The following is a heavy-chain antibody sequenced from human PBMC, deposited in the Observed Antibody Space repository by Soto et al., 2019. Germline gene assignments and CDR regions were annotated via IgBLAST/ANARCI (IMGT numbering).Heavy chain of an antibody. D-gene: IGHD2-2*01. CDR2: INPNSGGT. CDR3: ARGVIGREDIVVVPAARTAELRDWFDP. V-gene: IGHV1-2*04. CDR1: GYTFTGYY. Sequence: GASVKVSCKASGYTFTGYYMHWVRQAPGQGLEWMGWINPNSGGTNYAQKFQGWVTMTRDTSISTAYMELSRLRSDDTAVYYCARGVIGREDIVVVPAARTAELRDWFDPWGQGTLVTVSS. J-gene: IGHJ5*02.